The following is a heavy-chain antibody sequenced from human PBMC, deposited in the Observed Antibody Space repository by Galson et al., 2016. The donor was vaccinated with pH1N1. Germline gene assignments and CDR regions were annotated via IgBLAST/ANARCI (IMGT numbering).Heavy chain of an antibody. J-gene: IGHJ5*02. CDR1: GFTFSSHA. D-gene: IGHD6-19*01. V-gene: IGHV3-23*01. CDR2: IGKNGGT. CDR3: VKPDSEHSGDH. Sequence: SLRLSCAASGFTFSSHAMSWVRQAPGKGLQWVSGIGKNGGTYYIDSVRGRFTISRDNSRNTLYLQMNSLRVEDTARYYCVKPDSEHSGDHWGQGTLVTVSS.